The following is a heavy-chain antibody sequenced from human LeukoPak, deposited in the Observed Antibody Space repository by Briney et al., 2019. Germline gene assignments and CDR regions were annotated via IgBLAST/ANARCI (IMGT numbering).Heavy chain of an antibody. J-gene: IGHJ4*02. CDR3: ATGGGGALGVDY. Sequence: GASVRVSCKASGYTFTIYYMHWVRQAPGQGLEWMGIINPSGGSTSYAQKFQGRVTMTRDTSTSTVYMELSSLRSEDTAVYYCATGGGGALGVDYWGQGTLVTVSS. D-gene: IGHD3-16*01. CDR2: INPSGGST. V-gene: IGHV1-46*01. CDR1: GYTFTIYY.